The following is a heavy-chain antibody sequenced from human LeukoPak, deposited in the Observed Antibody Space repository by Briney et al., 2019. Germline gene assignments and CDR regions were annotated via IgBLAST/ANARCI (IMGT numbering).Heavy chain of an antibody. Sequence: ASVKVSCKASGYTFTGYYMHWVRQAPGQGLEWMGWINPNSGGTNYAQKFQGRVTMTRDTSISTAYMGLSRLRSHDTAVYYRARDLIVVVPAAMEDYWGQGTLVTVSS. J-gene: IGHJ4*02. CDR2: INPNSGGT. CDR1: GYTFTGYY. V-gene: IGHV1-2*02. D-gene: IGHD2-2*01. CDR3: ARDLIVVVPAAMEDY.